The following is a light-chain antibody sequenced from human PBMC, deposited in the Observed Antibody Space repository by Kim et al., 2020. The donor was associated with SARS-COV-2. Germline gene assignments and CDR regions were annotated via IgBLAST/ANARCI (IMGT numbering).Light chain of an antibody. CDR3: KQYGSSPAT. CDR2: GAS. J-gene: IGKJ1*01. V-gene: IGKV3-20*01. Sequence: SPGETATLADRASQTVTSNYLAWDQQKPGQATRLLIYGASSRATGIPDRFSGSGSGTDFTLTISRLEPEDFAVYYCKQYGSSPATFGQGTKVDIK. CDR1: QTVTSNY.